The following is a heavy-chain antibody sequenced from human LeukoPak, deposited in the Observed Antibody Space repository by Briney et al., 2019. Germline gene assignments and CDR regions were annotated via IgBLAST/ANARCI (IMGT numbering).Heavy chain of an antibody. V-gene: IGHV3-11*01. J-gene: IGHJ5*02. Sequence: PGGSLRLSCAASGFTFSDYYMSWIRQAPGKGPEWVSYISSSGSTIYYADSVKGRFTISRDNAKNSLYLQMNSLRAEDTAVYYCARAHPGGCGGGSCYMIEYNWFDPWGQGTLVTVSS. CDR1: GFTFSDYY. CDR3: ARAHPGGCGGGSCYMIEYNWFDP. CDR2: ISSSGSTI. D-gene: IGHD2-15*01.